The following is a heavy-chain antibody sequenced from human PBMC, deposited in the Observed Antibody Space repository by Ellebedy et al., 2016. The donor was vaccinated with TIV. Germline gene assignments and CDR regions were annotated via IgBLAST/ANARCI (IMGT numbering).Heavy chain of an antibody. Sequence: MPSETLSLTCTVSGGSIDKYYWTWLRKSPGKGLEWIGYMYYTGTATYNPSLKGRVAFSGDTSKKQFSLRLATVTAAETAIYYCARFGCIDGGCPRYYFDFWGQGTLVTVSS. CDR2: MYYTGTA. V-gene: IGHV4-59*01. J-gene: IGHJ4*02. CDR3: ARFGCIDGGCPRYYFDF. D-gene: IGHD2-15*01. CDR1: GGSIDKYY.